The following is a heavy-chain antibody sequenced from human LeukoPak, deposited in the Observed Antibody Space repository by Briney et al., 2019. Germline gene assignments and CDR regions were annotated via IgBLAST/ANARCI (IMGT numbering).Heavy chain of an antibody. CDR3: ARDYRRNHARIAAAGF. CDR1: GFTFSSYG. V-gene: IGHV3-33*08. CDR2: IWYDGSNK. Sequence: GGSLRLSCAASGFTFSSYGMHWVRQAPGKGLEWVAVIWYDGSNKYYADPVKGRFTISRDNSKNTLYLQMNSLRAEDTAVYYCARDYRRNHARIAAAGFWGQGTLVTVSS. D-gene: IGHD6-13*01. J-gene: IGHJ4*02.